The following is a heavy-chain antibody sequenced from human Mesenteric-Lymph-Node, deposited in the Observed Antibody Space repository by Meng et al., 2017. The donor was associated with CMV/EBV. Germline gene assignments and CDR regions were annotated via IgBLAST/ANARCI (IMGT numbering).Heavy chain of an antibody. CDR3: AKHMTGYYYYGLDV. J-gene: IGHJ6*02. CDR1: GFDVSINY. V-gene: IGHV3-53*01. Sequence: GESLKISCAASGFDVSINYMSWVRQAPGKGLEWVSVLYSTGGAFYADSVKGRFIVSRDNSKNTLFLQMNNVGAEDTAVYYCAKHMTGYYYYGLDVWGQGTTVTVSS. D-gene: IGHD1-14*01. CDR2: LYSTGGA.